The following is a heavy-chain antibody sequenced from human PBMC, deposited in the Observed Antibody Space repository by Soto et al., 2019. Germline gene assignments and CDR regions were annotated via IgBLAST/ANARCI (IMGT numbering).Heavy chain of an antibody. J-gene: IGHJ3*02. CDR1: GGSFSGYY. CDR2: INHSGST. V-gene: IGHV4-34*01. Sequence: SETLSLTCAVYGGSFSGYYWSWIRQPPGKGLEWIGEINHSGSTNYNPSLKSRVTISVDTSKNQFSLKLSSVTAADTAVYYCASVSSFDIWGQGTMVTVSS. CDR3: ASVSSFDI.